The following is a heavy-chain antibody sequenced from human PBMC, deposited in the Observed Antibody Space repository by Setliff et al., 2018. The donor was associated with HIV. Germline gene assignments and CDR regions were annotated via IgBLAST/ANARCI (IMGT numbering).Heavy chain of an antibody. CDR1: GDSVSSASYY. J-gene: IGHJ4*02. CDR2: IYYSGTT. CDR3: ASSPAWRSDFGLHTFDY. V-gene: IGHV4-61*01. D-gene: IGHD2-2*01. Sequence: PSETLSLTCTVSGDSVSSASYYWSWIRQPPGKGLEWIGYIYYSGTTKYNPSLKSRVTISVDTSKNQFSLKLSSVTAADTAVYYCASSPAWRSDFGLHTFDYWGQGTLVTVSS.